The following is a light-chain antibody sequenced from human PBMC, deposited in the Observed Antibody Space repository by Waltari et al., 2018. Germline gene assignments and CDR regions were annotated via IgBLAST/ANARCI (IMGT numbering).Light chain of an antibody. Sequence: CRASQSVSRTLAWYQQKPRQAPSLLIYAASTRAPGIPDRFSGSGSGTDFSLTISRLEPEDFAVYYCQHYVRLPATFGQGTKVEIK. V-gene: IGKV3-20*01. J-gene: IGKJ1*01. CDR3: QHYVRLPAT. CDR2: AAS. CDR1: QSVSRT.